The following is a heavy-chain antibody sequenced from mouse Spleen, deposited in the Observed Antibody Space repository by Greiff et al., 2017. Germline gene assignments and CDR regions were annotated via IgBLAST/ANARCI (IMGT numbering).Heavy chain of an antibody. CDR3: ARGTTVVAPGFAY. J-gene: IGHJ3*01. CDR1: GYSFTGYF. Sequence: VQLQQSGPELVKPGDSVKLSCRASGYSFTGYFMNWVMQSHGKSLDWIGRVNPYNGDTFYNQKFKGKATLTVDKSSSTAHMELRSLTSEDSAVYYCARGTTVVAPGFAYWGQGTLVTVSA. V-gene: IGHV1-20*01. CDR2: VNPYNGDT. D-gene: IGHD1-1*01.